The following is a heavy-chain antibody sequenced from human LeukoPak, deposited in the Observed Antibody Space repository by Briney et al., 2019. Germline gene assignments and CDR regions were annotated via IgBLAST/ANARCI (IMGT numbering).Heavy chain of an antibody. D-gene: IGHD3-10*01. V-gene: IGHV4-34*01. Sequence: SETLSLTCAVYGGSFSGYYWSWIRQPPGKGVEWIGEINHSGSTNYNPSLKSRVTISVDTSKNQFSLKLSSVTAADTAVYYCARGRGRITMVRGGARNWFDPWGQGTLVTVSS. CDR3: ARGRGRITMVRGGARNWFDP. CDR1: GGSFSGYY. CDR2: INHSGST. J-gene: IGHJ5*02.